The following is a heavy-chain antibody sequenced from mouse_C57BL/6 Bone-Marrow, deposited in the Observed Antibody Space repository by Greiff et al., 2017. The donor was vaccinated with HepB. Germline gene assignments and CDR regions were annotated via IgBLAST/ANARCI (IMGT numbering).Heavy chain of an antibody. Sequence: QVQLQQSGAELARPGASVKLSCKASGYTFTSYGISWVKQRPGQGLEWIGEIYPRSGNTYYNEKFKGKATLTADKSSSTAYMELRSLTSEDSAVYFCARMRYYGSSFLYYFDYWGQGTTLTVSS. V-gene: IGHV1-81*01. J-gene: IGHJ2*01. CDR2: IYPRSGNT. D-gene: IGHD1-1*01. CDR3: ARMRYYGSSFLYYFDY. CDR1: GYTFTSYG.